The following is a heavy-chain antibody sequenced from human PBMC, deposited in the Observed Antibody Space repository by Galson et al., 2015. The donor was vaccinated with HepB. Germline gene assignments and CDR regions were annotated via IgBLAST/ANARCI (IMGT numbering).Heavy chain of an antibody. CDR2: INTNTGNP. D-gene: IGHD3-16*02. Sequence: SVKVSCKASGYTFTNYALNWVRQAPGQGLEWMGWINTNTGNPTYAQGFTGRFVFSLDTSVSTAYLQISSLKAEDTTVYYCARRSYTWAFDIWGQGTMVTVSS. J-gene: IGHJ3*02. CDR3: ARRSYTWAFDI. CDR1: GYTFTNYA. V-gene: IGHV7-4-1*02.